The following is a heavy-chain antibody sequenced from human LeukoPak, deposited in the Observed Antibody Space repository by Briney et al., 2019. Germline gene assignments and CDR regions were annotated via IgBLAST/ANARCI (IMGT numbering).Heavy chain of an antibody. V-gene: IGHV1-2*02. Sequence: ASVKVSCKASGYTFNDRNVHWVRQAPGQGLEWMGFISPKSGGTTCARKFQGRVTMTTDTSINTAYMDLSSLRSDDTAVYHCARGSGGWFDPWGQGMLVIVSS. CDR1: GYTFNDRN. CDR3: ARGSGGWFDP. D-gene: IGHD3-10*01. J-gene: IGHJ5*02. CDR2: ISPKSGGT.